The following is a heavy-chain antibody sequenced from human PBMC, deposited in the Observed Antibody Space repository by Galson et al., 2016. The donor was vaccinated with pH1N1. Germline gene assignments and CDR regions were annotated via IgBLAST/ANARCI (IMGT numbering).Heavy chain of an antibody. CDR2: IYTSGST. Sequence: TLSLTCTVSGGSISSGSYYWSWIRQPAGKGLEWIGRIYTSGSTNYNPSLKSRVTISVDTSKNQFSLKLSSWPAPDTAVYYCASFGSYSGNTGAFDIWGQGTMVTVSS. V-gene: IGHV4-61*02. J-gene: IGHJ3*02. CDR3: ASFGSYSGNTGAFDI. D-gene: IGHD1-26*01. CDR1: GGSISSGSYY.